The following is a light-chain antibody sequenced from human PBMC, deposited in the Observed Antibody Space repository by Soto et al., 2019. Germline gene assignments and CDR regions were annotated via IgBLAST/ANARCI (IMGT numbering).Light chain of an antibody. CDR2: AAS. CDR1: QDISSF. CDR3: QQLNSYPLT. J-gene: IGKJ5*01. Sequence: QLTQSPSSLSASIGDRVTITCRASQDISSFLAWYQQKPGKAPRLLIYAASTLQSGVPSRFSGSGSGTDFTLTISSLQPEDFATYFCQQLNSYPLTFGQGTRLEIK. V-gene: IGKV1-9*01.